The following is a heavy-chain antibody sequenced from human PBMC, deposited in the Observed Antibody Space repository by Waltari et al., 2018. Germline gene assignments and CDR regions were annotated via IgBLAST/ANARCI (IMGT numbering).Heavy chain of an antibody. V-gene: IGHV1-69*09. D-gene: IGHD3-10*01. CDR1: GGTFRSNV. J-gene: IGHJ6*02. Sequence: QMHLVQSGAEVKKPGTSVKVSCKASGGTFRSNVISWVRQAPGQGPEWMGSIVPMLGQANYEQKFQGRITISADSSTGAVYMDLSSLTSEDTSTYYCARVLFHFYGLDVWGQGTTVTVS. CDR3: ARVLFHFYGLDV. CDR2: IVPMLGQA.